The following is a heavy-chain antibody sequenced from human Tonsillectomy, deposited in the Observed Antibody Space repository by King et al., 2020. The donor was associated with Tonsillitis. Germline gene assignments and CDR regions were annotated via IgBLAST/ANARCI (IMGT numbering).Heavy chain of an antibody. V-gene: IGHV1-18*01. J-gene: IGHJ4*02. CDR3: ARGGSYPPYYFDY. CDR2: SSPYNGNT. Sequence: QLVQSGAEVKKPGASVRVSCKPSGYTFTNYGISWVRQAPGQGLECMGWSSPYNGNTNYAQKFQGRLTMTTDTSTSTAYMEMRRLRSDDTAVYYCARGGSYPPYYFDYWGQGTPVTVSS. CDR1: GYTFTNYG. D-gene: IGHD1-26*01.